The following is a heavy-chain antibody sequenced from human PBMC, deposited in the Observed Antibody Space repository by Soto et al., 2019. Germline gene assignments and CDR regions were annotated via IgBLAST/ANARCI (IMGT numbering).Heavy chain of an antibody. D-gene: IGHD3-22*01. J-gene: IGHJ4*02. Sequence: SVKVSCKASGCTFSSYAISWVRQAPGQGLEWMGGIIPIFGTANYAQKFQGRVTITADESTSTAYMELSSLRSEDMAVYFCARSSHDSSGYYHLNFDYWGQGTPVTVSS. CDR3: ARSSHDSSGYYHLNFDY. CDR2: IIPIFGTA. V-gene: IGHV1-69*13. CDR1: GCTFSSYA.